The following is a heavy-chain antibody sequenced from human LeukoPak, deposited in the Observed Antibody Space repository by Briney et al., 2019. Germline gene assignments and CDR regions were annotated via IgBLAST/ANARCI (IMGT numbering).Heavy chain of an antibody. CDR1: SFSLSNTAVG. CDR3: ARTRSSGYYDAFDV. Sequence: SGPTLVKPTQTLTLTCTFSSFSLSNTAVGVGWIRQPPGKALEWLAVIHWDDDKRFSRSLKNRLTITKDTAKNQVVLTLNNMDPVDTGTYYCARTRSSGYYDAFDVWGQGTMVIVSS. CDR2: IHWDDDK. D-gene: IGHD3-22*01. V-gene: IGHV2-5*02. J-gene: IGHJ3*01.